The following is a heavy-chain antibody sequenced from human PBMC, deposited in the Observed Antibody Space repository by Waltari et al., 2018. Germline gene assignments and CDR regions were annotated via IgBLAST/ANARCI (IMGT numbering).Heavy chain of an antibody. Sequence: QERLVESGGGLVKPGGSLRLSCAASGFTFGDYYMSWIRQSPGKGLELISYITNSGETVYYSDSARGRFTVSRDNARNSLYLHMTSLRAEDTAVYYCARTNEEWLDYYFYYYLDVWGRGTAVTVSS. CDR2: ITNSGETV. CDR1: GFTFGDYY. V-gene: IGHV3-11*04. J-gene: IGHJ6*03. D-gene: IGHD5-12*01. CDR3: ARTNEEWLDYYFYYYLDV.